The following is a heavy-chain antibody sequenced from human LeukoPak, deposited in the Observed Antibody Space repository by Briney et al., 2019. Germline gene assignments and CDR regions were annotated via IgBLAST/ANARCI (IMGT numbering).Heavy chain of an antibody. J-gene: IGHJ4*02. V-gene: IGHV3-48*01. CDR2: ISSSSSTI. D-gene: IGHD3-10*01. CDR3: ARDSGREDTMVRGVITEVTDY. Sequence: PGGSLRLSCAASGFTFSSYSMNWVRQAPGKGLEWVSYISSSSSTIYYADSVKGRFTISRDNAKNSLYLQMNSLRAEDTAVYYCARDSGREDTMVRGVITEVTDYWGQGTLVTVSS. CDR1: GFTFSSYS.